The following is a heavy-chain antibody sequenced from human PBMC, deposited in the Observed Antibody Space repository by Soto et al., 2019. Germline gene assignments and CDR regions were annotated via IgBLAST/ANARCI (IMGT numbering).Heavy chain of an antibody. D-gene: IGHD4-17*01. CDR1: GGTFSSYA. CDR2: IIPIFGTA. J-gene: IGHJ4*02. Sequence: QVQLVQSGAEVKKPGSSVKVSCKASGGTFSSYAISWVRQAPGQGLEWMGGIIPIFGTANYAQKFQGRVTITADESTSTAYMGLSSLRSEDTGVYYCARDVYYGCNSIPYDYWGQGTLVTVS. CDR3: ARDVYYGCNSIPYDY. V-gene: IGHV1-69*01.